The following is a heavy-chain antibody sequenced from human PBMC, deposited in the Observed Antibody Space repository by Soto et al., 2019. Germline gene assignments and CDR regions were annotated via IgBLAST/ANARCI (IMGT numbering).Heavy chain of an antibody. Sequence: SETLSLTCAVSGGSISSSNWWSWVRQPPGKGLEWIGEIYHSGSTNYNPSLKSRVTISIDTSKNQFSLKLTSVTAADTAVYYCARDKITGLFDYWGQGTLVTVSS. CDR2: IYHSGST. D-gene: IGHD2-8*02. CDR3: ARDKITGLFDY. J-gene: IGHJ4*02. CDR1: GGSISSSNW. V-gene: IGHV4-4*02.